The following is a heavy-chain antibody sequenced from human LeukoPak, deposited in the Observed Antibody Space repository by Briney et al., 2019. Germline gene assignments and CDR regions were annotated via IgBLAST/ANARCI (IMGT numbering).Heavy chain of an antibody. V-gene: IGHV1-8*03. CDR3: ARAGSYGYPLYYMDV. CDR1: GYTFTSYD. CDR2: MNPNSGNT. D-gene: IGHD5-18*01. J-gene: IGHJ6*03. Sequence: GASVKVSCKASGYTFTSYDINWVRQATGQGLEWMGWMNPNSGNTGYAQKFQGRVTITRNTSISTAYMELSSLRSEDTAVYYCARAGSYGYPLYYMDVWGKGTTVTVSS.